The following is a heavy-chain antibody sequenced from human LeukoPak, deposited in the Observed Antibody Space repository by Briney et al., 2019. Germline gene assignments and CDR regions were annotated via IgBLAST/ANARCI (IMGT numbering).Heavy chain of an antibody. CDR2: IIPIFGTA. D-gene: IGHD2-8*01. Sequence: ASVKVPCKASGGTFSSYAISWVRQAPGQGLEWMGGIIPIFGTANYAQKFQGRVTITTDESTSTAYMELSSLRSEDTAVYYCARGPNCTNGVCYGWWGQGTLVTVSS. J-gene: IGHJ4*02. CDR3: ARGPNCTNGVCYGW. CDR1: GGTFSSYA. V-gene: IGHV1-69*05.